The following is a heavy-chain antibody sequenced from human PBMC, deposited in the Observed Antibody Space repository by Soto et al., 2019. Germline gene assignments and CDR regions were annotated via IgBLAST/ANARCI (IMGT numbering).Heavy chain of an antibody. CDR1: GYTFTSYG. CDR3: ARVRGDIVVVPAATPYYYYGMDV. J-gene: IGHJ6*02. D-gene: IGHD2-2*01. Sequence: QVQLVQSGAEVKKPGASVKVSCKGSGYTFTSYGISWVRQAPGQGLEWMGWISAYNGNTNYAQKLQGRVTMTTDTSTSTAYMGLRSLRSDDTAVYYCARVRGDIVVVPAATPYYYYGMDVWGQGTTVTVSS. CDR2: ISAYNGNT. V-gene: IGHV1-18*01.